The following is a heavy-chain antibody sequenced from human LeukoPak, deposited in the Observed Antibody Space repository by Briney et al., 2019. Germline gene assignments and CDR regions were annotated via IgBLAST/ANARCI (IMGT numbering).Heavy chain of an antibody. D-gene: IGHD2-21*02. CDR2: MSYIGIT. J-gene: IGHJ4*01. CDR1: GGSISDYY. V-gene: IGHV4-59*01. Sequence: SETLSLTCTVSGGSISDYYWNWIRQPPGKGLEWICYMSYIGITNYNPSLKIRVSISVDTSKNQFSLRLRSVTAADTAVYYCARVPARRVVTTPTYFDYWGQGTLVTVSS. CDR3: ARVPARRVVTTPTYFDY.